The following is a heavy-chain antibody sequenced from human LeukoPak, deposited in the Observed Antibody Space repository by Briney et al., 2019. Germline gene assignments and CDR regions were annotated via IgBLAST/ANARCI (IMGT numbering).Heavy chain of an antibody. CDR2: VGYDGTNK. CDR1: GFHFNNHG. Sequence: GGSLRLSCAASGFHFNNHGMHWVRQAPGKGLEWVAFVGYDGTNKFYVDSVKGRFTISRDNSKNTVFLQMNSLRAEDTAVYYFSKDQVTRGGNSFDSWGQGTLITV. J-gene: IGHJ4*02. D-gene: IGHD2-15*01. V-gene: IGHV3-30*02. CDR3: SKDQVTRGGNSFDS.